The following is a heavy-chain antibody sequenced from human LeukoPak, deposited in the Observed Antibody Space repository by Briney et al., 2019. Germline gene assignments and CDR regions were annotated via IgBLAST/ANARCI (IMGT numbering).Heavy chain of an antibody. J-gene: IGHJ4*02. CDR2: IYHSVST. D-gene: IGHD3-10*01. CDR3: AGIVRSRGVDY. Sequence: SETLSLTCTVSGGSISSYYWSWIRQPPGKGLEWIGYIYHSVSTNYNPSLKSRVTISVDTSKNQFSLKLSSVTAADTAVYYCAGIVRSRGVDYWGQGTLVTVSS. V-gene: IGHV4-59*01. CDR1: GGSISSYY.